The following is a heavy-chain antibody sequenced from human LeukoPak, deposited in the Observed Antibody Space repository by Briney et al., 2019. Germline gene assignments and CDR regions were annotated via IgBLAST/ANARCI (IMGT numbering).Heavy chain of an antibody. J-gene: IGHJ4*02. CDR1: GGSFTKHQ. CDR3: ARMVGGYGRFDY. D-gene: IGHD5-12*01. Sequence: SETLSLTCAVYGGSFTKHQWSWIRQPPGKGLEWIGAINDGGSTNYNPSLKSRVTISINTSKSQFSLKLSSVTAADTAVYYCARMVGGYGRFDYWSQGTLVTVSS. V-gene: IGHV4-34*01. CDR2: INDGGST.